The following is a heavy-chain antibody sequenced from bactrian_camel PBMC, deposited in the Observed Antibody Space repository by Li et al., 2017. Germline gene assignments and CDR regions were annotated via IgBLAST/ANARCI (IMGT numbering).Heavy chain of an antibody. J-gene: IGHJ4*01. V-gene: IGHV3S42*01. CDR1: GFTFSRYH. CDR3: APDPRGSGY. Sequence: DVQLVESGGGLVQPGGSLRLSCVASGFTFSRYHMSWLRQAPGKGLEWVSTINSGGSITSYSDSVKGRFTMFRDNAKNMLYLQMNRLETGDTAVYYCAPDPRGSGYWGQGTQVTVS. D-gene: IGHD3*01. CDR2: INSGGSIT.